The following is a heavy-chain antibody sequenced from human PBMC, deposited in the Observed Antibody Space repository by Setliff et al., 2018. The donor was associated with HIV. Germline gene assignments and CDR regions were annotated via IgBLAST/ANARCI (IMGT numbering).Heavy chain of an antibody. D-gene: IGHD1-1*01. J-gene: IGHJ4*02. CDR2: IYYRGSA. Sequence: SETLSLTCTVSGGSITTTNYYWGWVRQSPGKGLEWIGVIYYRGSAYYNLSLQSRVTLSVDTSKNSFSLHLTSATAADTAVYYCARNSQKGIQPLLLASWGPGTLVTVSS. V-gene: IGHV4-39*07. CDR1: GGSITTTNYY. CDR3: ARNSQKGIQPLLLAS.